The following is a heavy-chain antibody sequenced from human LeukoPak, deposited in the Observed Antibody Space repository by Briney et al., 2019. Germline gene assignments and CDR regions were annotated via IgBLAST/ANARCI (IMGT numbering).Heavy chain of an antibody. CDR2: INSDGSST. CDR1: GFTFSSYW. V-gene: IGHV3-74*01. CDR3: ARELVDTAMVPEPFDY. D-gene: IGHD5-18*01. Sequence: PGGSLRLSCAASGFTFSSYWMHWVRQAPGKGLVWVSRINSDGSSTSYADSVKGRFTISRDNAKNTLYLQMNSLRAEDTAVYYCARELVDTAMVPEPFDYWGQGTLVTVSS. J-gene: IGHJ4*02.